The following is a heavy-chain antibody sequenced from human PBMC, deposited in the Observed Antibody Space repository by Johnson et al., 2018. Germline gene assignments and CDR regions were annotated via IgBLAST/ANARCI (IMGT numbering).Heavy chain of an antibody. CDR3: AKDLGPDYYVLMDV. Sequence: VQLVESGGGLVQXGGSLRLXCAASGFTFSSYAMRWVRQAPGKGLEGVSAIRGSGGSTYYADSAKGRFTISRDNSKNTLYLQMNSLRAEDTAVYYCAKDLGPDYYVLMDVWGKGTTVTVSS. D-gene: IGHD3-10*02. CDR1: GFTFSSYA. CDR2: IRGSGGST. J-gene: IGHJ6*03. V-gene: IGHV3-23*04.